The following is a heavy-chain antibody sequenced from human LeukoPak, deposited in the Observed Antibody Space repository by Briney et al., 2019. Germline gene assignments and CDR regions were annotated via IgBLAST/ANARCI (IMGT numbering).Heavy chain of an antibody. CDR2: IRSNSDGGTI. J-gene: IGHJ5*02. D-gene: IGHD3-22*01. V-gene: IGHV3-15*07. Sequence: PGGSLRLSCAASGFIFSNYGMNWVRQAPGKGLEWVGRIRSNSDGGTIDYAAPVKGRFTLSRDDSKTTLYLQMNSLRTEDTAVYYCATDFYDSTWGQGTLVTVSS. CDR1: GFIFSNYG. CDR3: ATDFYDST.